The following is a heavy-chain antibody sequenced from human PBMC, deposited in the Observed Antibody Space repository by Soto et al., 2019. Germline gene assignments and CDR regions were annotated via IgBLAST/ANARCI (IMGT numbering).Heavy chain of an antibody. J-gene: IGHJ3*02. CDR2: IYYSGST. CDR1: GGSISSSSYY. Sequence: TSETLSLTCTVSGGSISSSSYYWGWIRQPPGKGLEWIGSIYYSGSTNYNPSLKSRVTISVDTSKNQFSLKLSSVTTADTAVYYCARGRQKLVNHDAFDIWGQGTMVT. CDR3: ARGRQKLVNHDAFDI. V-gene: IGHV4-39*07. D-gene: IGHD6-13*01.